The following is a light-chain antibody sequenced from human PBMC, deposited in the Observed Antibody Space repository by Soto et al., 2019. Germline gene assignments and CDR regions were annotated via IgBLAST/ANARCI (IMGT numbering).Light chain of an antibody. V-gene: IGKV1-5*03. CDR2: KAS. J-gene: IGKJ1*01. Sequence: DIQMTQSPSILSASVGDRVTITCRASQTISNWLAWFQQKPGKAPNLLIYKASTLKSGVPSRFSGSGSGTEFTLTISSLQPDDFATYYCQHYNSYSEAFGQGTKVDIK. CDR1: QTISNW. CDR3: QHYNSYSEA.